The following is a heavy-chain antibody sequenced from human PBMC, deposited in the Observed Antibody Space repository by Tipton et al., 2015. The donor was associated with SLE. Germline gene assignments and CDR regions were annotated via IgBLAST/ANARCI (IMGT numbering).Heavy chain of an antibody. CDR1: GGSISSSSYY. CDR2: IYYTGST. Sequence: GLVKPSETLSLTCTVSGGSISSSSYYWGWIRQPPGKGLEWIGSIYYTGSTYYNPSLKSRVTKSVDTSKNQFSLKLSSVTAADTAVYYCARDLSGYYSYYFDYWGQGTLVTVSS. D-gene: IGHD3-22*01. V-gene: IGHV4-39*02. CDR3: ARDLSGYYSYYFDY. J-gene: IGHJ4*02.